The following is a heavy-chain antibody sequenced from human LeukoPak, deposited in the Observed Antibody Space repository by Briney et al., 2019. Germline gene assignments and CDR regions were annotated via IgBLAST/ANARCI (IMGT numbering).Heavy chain of an antibody. J-gene: IGHJ4*02. CDR2: IKQDGSEK. V-gene: IGHV3-7*01. CDR1: GFTFSSYW. Sequence: QPEGSLRLSCAASGFTFSSYWMSWVRQAPGKGLEWVANIKQDGSEKYYVDSVKGRFTISRDNAKNSLYLQMNSLRAEDTAVYYCARDDPGLCFDYWGQGTLVTVSS. CDR3: ARDDPGLCFDY.